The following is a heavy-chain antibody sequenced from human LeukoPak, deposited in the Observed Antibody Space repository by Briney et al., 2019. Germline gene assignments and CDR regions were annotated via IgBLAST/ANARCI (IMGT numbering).Heavy chain of an antibody. D-gene: IGHD3-10*01. J-gene: IGHJ6*02. Sequence: GGSLRLSCAASGFTFSGSAIHWVRQASGKGLEWVGRIRSKANSYATAYAASVKGRFTISRDDSKNTAYLQMNSLKTEDTAVYYCTSGSGSYSPYYYYGMDVWGQGTTVTVSS. CDR2: IRSKANSYAT. V-gene: IGHV3-73*01. CDR3: TSGSGSYSPYYYYGMDV. CDR1: GFTFSGSA.